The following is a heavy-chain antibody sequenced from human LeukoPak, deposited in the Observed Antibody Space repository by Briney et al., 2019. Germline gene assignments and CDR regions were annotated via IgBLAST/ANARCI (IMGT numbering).Heavy chain of an antibody. CDR2: IKQDGSEK. CDR1: GSTFSSYW. D-gene: IGHD1-26*01. J-gene: IGHJ4*02. V-gene: IGHV3-7*03. CDR3: ARSGSRLGVFSFDY. Sequence: GGSLRLSCAASGSTFSSYWMSWVRQAPGKGLEWVANIKQDGSEKYYVDSVKGRFTISRDNAKNSLYLQMNSLRDEDTALYYCARSGSRLGVFSFDYWGQGTLVTVSS.